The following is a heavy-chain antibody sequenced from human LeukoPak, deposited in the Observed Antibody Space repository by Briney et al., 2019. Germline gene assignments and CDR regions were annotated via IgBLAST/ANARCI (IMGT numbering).Heavy chain of an antibody. CDR1: GFTVSSNY. CDR3: ASSGRYDILTGPGPYYYYGMDV. D-gene: IGHD3-9*01. CDR2: IYSGGST. J-gene: IGHJ6*02. V-gene: IGHV3-66*01. Sequence: GGSLRLSCAASGFTVSSNYMSWVRQAPGKGLEWVSVIYSGGSTYYADSVKGRFTISRDNSKNTLYLQMNSLRAEDTAVYYCASSGRYDILTGPGPYYYYGMDVWGQGTTVTVSS.